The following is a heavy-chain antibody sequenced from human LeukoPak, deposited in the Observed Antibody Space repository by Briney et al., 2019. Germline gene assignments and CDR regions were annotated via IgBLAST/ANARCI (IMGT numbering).Heavy chain of an antibody. CDR1: GSTFSYYT. J-gene: IGHJ6*03. Sequence: GGSLRLSCAASGSTFSYYTMHWVRQAPGKGLEWVSFINSSSSHIFYSNSVRGRFTISRDNAKNLLYLHMNSLRVEDTAVHHCAKVDSGDYSSSPVPYYNYYMNVWGKGTTVTVSS. D-gene: IGHD6-13*01. V-gene: IGHV3-21*01. CDR2: INSSSSHI. CDR3: AKVDSGDYSSSPVPYYNYYMNV.